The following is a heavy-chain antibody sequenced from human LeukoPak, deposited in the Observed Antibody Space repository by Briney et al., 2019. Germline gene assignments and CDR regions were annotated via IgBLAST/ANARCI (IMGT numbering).Heavy chain of an antibody. J-gene: IGHJ6*03. D-gene: IGHD2-2*01. CDR1: GLPFSSYW. V-gene: IGHV3-7*01. CDR3: ARGAGYCSSTTCSDYYYMDV. Sequence: GSLRLSFAASGLPFSSYWMSWVRPAPGKGLEWVANIKQDGSEKYYVESVKGRFTISRDNAKNSLYLQMNSLRAEDTAVYYCARGAGYCSSTTCSDYYYMDVWGKGTTVTVSS. CDR2: IKQDGSEK.